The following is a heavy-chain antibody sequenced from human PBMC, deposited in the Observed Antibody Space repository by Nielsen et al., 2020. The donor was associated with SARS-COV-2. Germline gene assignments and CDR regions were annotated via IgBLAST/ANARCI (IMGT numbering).Heavy chain of an antibody. J-gene: IGHJ4*02. CDR1: GFIFSNYR. CDR2: INPDESKT. V-gene: IGHV3-74*03. Sequence: GESLKISCAASGFIFSNYRMHRVRQAPGKGLVWVSHINPDESKTTYADSVKGRFTISRDNAKNTLYLQMNSLRAEDTAVYYCARSLAYCSSSSCYLDYWGQGTLVTVSS. D-gene: IGHD2-2*01. CDR3: ARSLAYCSSSSCYLDY.